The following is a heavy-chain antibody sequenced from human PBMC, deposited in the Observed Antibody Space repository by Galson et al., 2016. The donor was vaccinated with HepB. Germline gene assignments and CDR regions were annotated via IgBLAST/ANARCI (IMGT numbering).Heavy chain of an antibody. D-gene: IGHD3-22*01. V-gene: IGHV1-18*01. Sequence: SVKVSCKASNYTISSFAISWVRQAPGQGLEWMGWINGYNGHTKYAQNFQDRVTVTIDASTSAAYMELRSLRPDDTAVYYCARDRRVVGIAFDIWGQGTMLTVSS. CDR3: ARDRRVVGIAFDI. CDR1: NYTISSFA. J-gene: IGHJ3*02. CDR2: INGYNGHT.